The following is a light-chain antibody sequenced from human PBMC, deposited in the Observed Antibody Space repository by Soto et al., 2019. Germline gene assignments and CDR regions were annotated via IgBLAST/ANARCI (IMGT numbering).Light chain of an antibody. J-gene: IGKJ3*01. CDR2: AAS. Sequence: DIQMTQSPSSLYASVGDTVRITCQATQGITHYLNWYQQKPGKAPRLLISAASTLEPGVPSRFAGGGSGTHYTFTISSVQLEDTAIDYWPHYDCFPLAFGPGTTVGIK. V-gene: IGKV1-33*01. CDR1: QGITHY. CDR3: PHYDCFPLA.